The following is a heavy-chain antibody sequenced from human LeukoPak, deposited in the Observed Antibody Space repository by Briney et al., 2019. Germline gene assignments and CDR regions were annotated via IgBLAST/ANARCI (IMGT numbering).Heavy chain of an antibody. CDR2: INHSGST. V-gene: IGHV4-34*01. CDR1: GGSFSGYY. D-gene: IGHD3-22*01. CDR3: ASPRWGYYYGIVY. J-gene: IGHJ4*02. Sequence: SETLSLTCAVYGGSFSGYYWSWIRQPPGKGLEWIGEINHSGSTNYNPSLKSRVTISVDTSKNQFSLKLSSVTAADTAVYYCASPRWGYYYGIVYWGQGTLVTVSS.